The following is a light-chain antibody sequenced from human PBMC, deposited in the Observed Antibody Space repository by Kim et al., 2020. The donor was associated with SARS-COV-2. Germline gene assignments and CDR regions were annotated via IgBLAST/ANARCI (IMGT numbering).Light chain of an antibody. J-gene: IGLJ2*01. CDR2: GKN. CDR1: SLRSYY. Sequence: SELTQDPAVSVALGQTVRITCQGDSLRSYYASWYQQKPGQAPVRVIYGKNNRPSGIPDRFSGSSSGNTASLTITGAQAEDEADYYCNSWDSSGNHVVFGGGTQLTVL. CDR3: NSWDSSGNHVV. V-gene: IGLV3-19*02.